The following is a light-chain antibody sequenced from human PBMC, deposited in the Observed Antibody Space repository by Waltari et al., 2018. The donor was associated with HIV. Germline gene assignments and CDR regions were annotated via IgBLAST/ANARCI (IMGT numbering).Light chain of an antibody. CDR1: QSISTH. Sequence: DIQMTQSPSSMSASVGDGITISCRASQSISTHLNWYQQKLGKVPKVLIYGASTLQSGAPSRFSGSGSGTHFTLTISNLQPEDFATYYCQQSYSNPLTFGPGTKVDVK. CDR2: GAS. CDR3: QQSYSNPLT. J-gene: IGKJ3*01. V-gene: IGKV1-39*01.